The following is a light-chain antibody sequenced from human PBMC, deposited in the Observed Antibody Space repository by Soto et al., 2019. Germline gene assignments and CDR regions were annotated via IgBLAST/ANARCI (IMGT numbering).Light chain of an antibody. Sequence: EIVMTQSPATLSVSPGERATLSCMASQSVSSNLSCYQQKPGEAPRLIIYGESSRATGIPDRFSGSGSGTEFTLTISSLQSEDFAVYYCQQYNNLPWTFGQGTKVETK. CDR3: QQYNNLPWT. CDR1: QSVSSN. CDR2: GES. V-gene: IGKV3-15*01. J-gene: IGKJ1*01.